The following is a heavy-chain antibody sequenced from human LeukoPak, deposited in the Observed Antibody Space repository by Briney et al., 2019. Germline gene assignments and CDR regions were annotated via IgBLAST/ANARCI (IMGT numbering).Heavy chain of an antibody. D-gene: IGHD2-2*01. CDR3: ARDLFLGYCSSTSCNDNWFDP. V-gene: IGHV1-2*02. CDR1: GYTFTGYY. CDR2: INPNSGGT. Sequence: ASVKVSCKASGYTFTGYYMHWVRQAPGQGLEWMGWINPNSGGTNYAQKFQGRVTMTRDTSISTAYMELSRPRSDDTAVYYCARDLFLGYCSSTSCNDNWFDPWGQGTLVTVSS. J-gene: IGHJ5*02.